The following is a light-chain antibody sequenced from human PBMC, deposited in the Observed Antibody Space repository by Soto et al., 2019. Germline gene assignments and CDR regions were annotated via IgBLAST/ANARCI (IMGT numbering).Light chain of an antibody. J-gene: IGKJ1*01. CDR2: GAS. CDR1: QSVSSNY. CDR3: QHYNSWPRTWT. V-gene: IGKV3-20*01. Sequence: ESVLTQSPGTLSLSPGERATLSCRASQSVSSNYLAWYQQKPGQAPRLLIYGASTRATGIPDRFSGSGSGTDFTLTISRLEPEDSAVYYCQHYNSWPRTWTFGQGTKV.